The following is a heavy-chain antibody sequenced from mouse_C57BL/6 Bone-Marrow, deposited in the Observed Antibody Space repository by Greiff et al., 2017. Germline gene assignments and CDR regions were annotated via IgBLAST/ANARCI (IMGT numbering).Heavy chain of an antibody. CDR3: ASSLLTAQGRYFGY. V-gene: IGHV1-52*01. D-gene: IGHD3-2*02. J-gene: IGHJ2*01. CDR1: GYTFTSYW. CDR2: IDPSDSET. Sequence: VQLQQPGAELVRPGSSVKLSCKASGYTFTSYWMHWVKQRPIQGLEWIGNIDPSDSETHYNQKFKDKATLTVDKSSSTAYMQRSSLTSEDSAVYYCASSLLTAQGRYFGYWGKGTTLTVSS.